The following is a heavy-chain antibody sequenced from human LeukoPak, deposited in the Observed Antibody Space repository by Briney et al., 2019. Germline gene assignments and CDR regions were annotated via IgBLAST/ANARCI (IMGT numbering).Heavy chain of an antibody. Sequence: ASVKVSCKASGYTFTSYAMNWVRQAPGQGLEWMGWINTNTGNPTYAQGFTGRFVFSLDTSVSTAYLQISSLKAEDTAVYYCARDYDYDILTSNGGIYYYYGMDVWGQGTTVTVSS. J-gene: IGHJ6*02. CDR3: ARDYDYDILTSNGGIYYYYGMDV. V-gene: IGHV7-4-1*02. CDR2: INTNTGNP. CDR1: GYTFTSYA. D-gene: IGHD3-9*01.